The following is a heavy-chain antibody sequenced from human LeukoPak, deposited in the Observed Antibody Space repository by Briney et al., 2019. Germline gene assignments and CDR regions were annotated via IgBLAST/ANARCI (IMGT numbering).Heavy chain of an antibody. CDR3: AKALLWFGEYYYGMDV. CDR1: GFTFSSYA. D-gene: IGHD3-10*01. J-gene: IGHJ6*02. V-gene: IGHV3-23*01. CDR2: ISGSGSST. Sequence: PGGSLRLSCAASGFTFSSYAMSWVRQAPGKGLEWVAAISGSGSSTYYADSVKGRFTISRDNSKNTLYLQMNSLRAEDTAVYYCAKALLWFGEYYYGMDVWGQGTTVTVSS.